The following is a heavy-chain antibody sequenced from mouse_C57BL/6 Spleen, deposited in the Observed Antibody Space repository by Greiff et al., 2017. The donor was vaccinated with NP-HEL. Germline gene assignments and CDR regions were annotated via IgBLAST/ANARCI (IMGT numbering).Heavy chain of an antibody. CDR2: INPNNGGT. CDR1: GYTFTDYY. J-gene: IGHJ2*01. Sequence: EVKLQQSGPELVKPGASVKISCKASGYTFTDYYMNWVKQSHGKSLEWIGDINPNNGGTSYNQKFKGKATLTVDKSSSTAYMELRSLTSEDSAVYYCARIYYEYDGLAYWGQGTTLTVSS. V-gene: IGHV1-26*01. D-gene: IGHD2-4*01. CDR3: ARIYYEYDGLAY.